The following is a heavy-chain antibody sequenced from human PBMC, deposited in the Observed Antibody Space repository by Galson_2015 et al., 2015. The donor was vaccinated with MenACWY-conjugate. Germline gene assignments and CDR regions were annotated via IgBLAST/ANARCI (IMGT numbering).Heavy chain of an antibody. Sequence: SLRLSCAASGFTFSSYWMYWVRQAPGKGLEWVAHINRDGSSTSYADSVKGRFTISRDNAKNMLYLQMNSLRAEDTAVYYCARDPARGDGSVLDYSGPGTLATVSS. CDR3: ARDPARGDGSVLDY. CDR1: GFTFSSYW. CDR2: INRDGSST. D-gene: IGHD5-24*01. J-gene: IGHJ4*02. V-gene: IGHV3-74*01.